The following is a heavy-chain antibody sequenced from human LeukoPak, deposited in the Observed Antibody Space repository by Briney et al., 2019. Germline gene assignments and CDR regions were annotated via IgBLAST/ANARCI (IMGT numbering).Heavy chain of an antibody. V-gene: IGHV3-23*01. Sequence: PGGSLRLSCAASGFTFSSYAMSWVRQAPGKGLEWVSAISGSGGSTYYADSVKGRFTISRDNSKNTLYLQMNSLGAEDTAVYYCAKADSYYYDSSGYYPSHFDYWGQGTLVTVSS. CDR2: ISGSGGST. J-gene: IGHJ4*02. CDR1: GFTFSSYA. D-gene: IGHD3-22*01. CDR3: AKADSYYYDSSGYYPSHFDY.